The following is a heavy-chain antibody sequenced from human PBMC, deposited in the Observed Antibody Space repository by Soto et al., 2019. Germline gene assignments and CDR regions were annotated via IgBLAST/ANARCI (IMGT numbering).Heavy chain of an antibody. CDR2: IYYSGST. CDR3: ARHVWGYSSSWYPTDYYYGMDV. D-gene: IGHD6-13*01. J-gene: IGHJ6*02. V-gene: IGHV4-39*01. CDR1: GGSISSSSYY. Sequence: SETLSLTCTVSGGSISSSSYYWGWIRQPPGKGLEWIGSIYYSGSTYYNPPLKSRVTISVDTSKNQFSLKLSSVTAADTAVYYCARHVWGYSSSWYPTDYYYGMDVWGQGTTVTVSS.